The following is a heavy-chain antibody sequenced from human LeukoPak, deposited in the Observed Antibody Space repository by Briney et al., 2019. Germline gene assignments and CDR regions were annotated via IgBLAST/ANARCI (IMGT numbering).Heavy chain of an antibody. CDR2: ISSYNGNT. CDR1: VYTFITYG. V-gene: IGHV1-18*01. CDR3: ARDGDFDSSGSWNHAFDF. D-gene: IGHD3-22*01. J-gene: IGHJ3*01. Sequence: ASVKVSCKASVYTFITYGLTWVRQAPGQGLEWMGWISSYNGNTQYAQSLQDRVIMTTDTSTSTAYMELRSLRSDDTAVYYCARDGDFDSSGSWNHAFDFWGQGTMVTVSS.